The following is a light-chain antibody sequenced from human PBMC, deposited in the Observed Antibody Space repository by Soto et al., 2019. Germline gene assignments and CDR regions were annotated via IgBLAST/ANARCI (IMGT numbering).Light chain of an antibody. CDR2: DVS. Sequence: QSVLTQPASVSGSPGQSITISCTGTSSDVGGYNYVSWYQQHPGKAPKLMIYDVSNRPSWVSNRCSGSKSGNTASLHISGLQAEDEADYYCSSYTSSSTLLDVFGTGTKLTVL. J-gene: IGLJ1*01. V-gene: IGLV2-14*01. CDR1: SSDVGGYNY. CDR3: SSYTSSSTLLDV.